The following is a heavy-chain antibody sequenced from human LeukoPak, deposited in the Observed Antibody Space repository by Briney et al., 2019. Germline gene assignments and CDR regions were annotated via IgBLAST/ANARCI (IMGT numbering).Heavy chain of an antibody. D-gene: IGHD3-22*01. J-gene: IGHJ4*02. V-gene: IGHV4-59*01. CDR1: GGSISSYY. CDR3: ARGGDSSGPNDY. Sequence: SETLSLTCTVSGGSISSYYWSWIRQPPGKGLQWIGSIYYSGTTNYNASLKRRLTLSVDTPKHQFSLKLRSVPAADTAVYYCARGGDSSGPNDYWGQGTLVTVSS. CDR2: IYYSGTT.